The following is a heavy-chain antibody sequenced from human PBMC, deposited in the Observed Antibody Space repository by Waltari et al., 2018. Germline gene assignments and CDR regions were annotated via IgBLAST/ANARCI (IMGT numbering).Heavy chain of an antibody. D-gene: IGHD2-2*02. Sequence: QVQMVESGGGVVQPGRSLRLSCAASGFTFSSYSIHWVRQAPGKGLEWVALMSYDGSSKDYADSVKCRFTGSRDNSKNTVYLQLNSLRVEDTAVYYCAREDICRSTTCYTLDYWGLGTLVTVSS. CDR1: GFTFSSYS. CDR2: MSYDGSSK. V-gene: IGHV3-30*01. CDR3: AREDICRSTTCYTLDY. J-gene: IGHJ4*02.